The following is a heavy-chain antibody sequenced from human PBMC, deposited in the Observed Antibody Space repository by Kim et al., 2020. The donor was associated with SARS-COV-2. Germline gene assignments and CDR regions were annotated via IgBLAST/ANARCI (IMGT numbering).Heavy chain of an antibody. J-gene: IGHJ4*02. V-gene: IGHV3-23*01. Sequence: SVNGRFTISRDNSKNTLYLQMNSLRAEDTAVYYCAKDRYCSSTSCYLFDYWGQGTLVTVSS. CDR3: AKDRYCSSTSCYLFDY. D-gene: IGHD2-2*01.